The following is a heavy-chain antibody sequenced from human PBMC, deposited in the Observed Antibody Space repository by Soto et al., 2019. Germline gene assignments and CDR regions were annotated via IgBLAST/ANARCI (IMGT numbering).Heavy chain of an antibody. CDR2: IYYSGST. V-gene: IGHV4-30-4*01. CDR1: GGSISSGDYY. CDR3: ARKATITGTTTWFDP. D-gene: IGHD1-7*01. J-gene: IGHJ5*02. Sequence: SETLSLTCTVSGGSISSGDYYWSWIRQPPGKGLEWIGYIYYSGSTYYNPSLKSRVTISVDTSKNQFSLKLSSVTAADTAVYYCARKATITGTTTWFDPWGQGTLVTVSS.